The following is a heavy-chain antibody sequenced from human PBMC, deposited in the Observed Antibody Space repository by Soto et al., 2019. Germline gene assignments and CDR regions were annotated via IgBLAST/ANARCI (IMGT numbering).Heavy chain of an antibody. CDR3: AREDILGARSFDY. V-gene: IGHV3-48*02. Sequence: EVQLVESGGGLVQWGGSLRLSCAASGFTFSGYSVNWVRQAPGKGLEWVSYISSGSKPIYYAASVKGRFTVSRDNARNSQYLQMNSLRDEDTAVYYCAREDILGARSFDYWGQGTLVTVSS. CDR1: GFTFSGYS. D-gene: IGHD1-26*01. CDR2: ISSGSKPI. J-gene: IGHJ4*02.